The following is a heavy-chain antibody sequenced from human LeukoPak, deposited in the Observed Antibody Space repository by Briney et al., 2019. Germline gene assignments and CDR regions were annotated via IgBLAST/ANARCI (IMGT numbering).Heavy chain of an antibody. CDR3: ARDRDRDIIGDGMDV. Sequence: GGSLRLSCAASGFTFRNYAMNWVRQAPGKGLEWVAVLSHDAKNKFYADSVKGRFTIPRDNSKNTLDLQMNSLRPEDTAVYYCARDRDRDIIGDGMDVWGKGTTVTVSS. V-gene: IGHV3-30*04. CDR1: GFTFRNYA. CDR2: LSHDAKNK. J-gene: IGHJ6*04. D-gene: IGHD2-15*01.